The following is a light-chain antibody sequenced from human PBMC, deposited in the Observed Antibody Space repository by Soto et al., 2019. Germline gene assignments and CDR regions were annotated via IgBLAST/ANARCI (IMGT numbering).Light chain of an antibody. Sequence: DIQMTQSPSTLSASVGDRVTITCRASQSIGSSLAWYQQKPGKAPKLLIYRASTLEDGVPSRFSGSGSGAGFSLTISSLQPDAFAIYYCKHYRCYSPHTFGQGTKLEI. CDR2: RAS. CDR1: QSIGSS. CDR3: KHYRCYSPHT. V-gene: IGKV1-5*03. J-gene: IGKJ2*01.